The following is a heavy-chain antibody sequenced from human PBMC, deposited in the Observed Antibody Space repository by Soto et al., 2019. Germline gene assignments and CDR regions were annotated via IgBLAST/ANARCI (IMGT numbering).Heavy chain of an antibody. Sequence: GGSLRLSCAASGFPFSSYAMSLVRQAPGKGLEWVSAISGSGGSTYYADSVKGRFTISRDNSKNTLYLQMNSLRAEDTAVYYCAKVSGDFWSGPPILDVWGKGTTVTVSS. CDR1: GFPFSSYA. D-gene: IGHD3-3*01. CDR2: ISGSGGST. J-gene: IGHJ6*04. V-gene: IGHV3-23*01. CDR3: AKVSGDFWSGPPILDV.